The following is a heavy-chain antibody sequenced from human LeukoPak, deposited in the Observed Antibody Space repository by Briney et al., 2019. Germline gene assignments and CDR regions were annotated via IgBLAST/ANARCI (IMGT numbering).Heavy chain of an antibody. CDR3: AREGDIVQGFDY. CDR1: GYTFTGYY. CDR2: INPNSGGT. V-gene: IGHV1-2*04. Sequence: GASVKVSCKASGYTFTGYYMHWVRQAPGQGLGWMGWINPNSGGTNYAQKFQGWVTMTRDTSISTAYMELSRLRSDDTAVYYCAREGDIVQGFDYWGQGTLVTVSS. D-gene: IGHD2-15*01. J-gene: IGHJ4*02.